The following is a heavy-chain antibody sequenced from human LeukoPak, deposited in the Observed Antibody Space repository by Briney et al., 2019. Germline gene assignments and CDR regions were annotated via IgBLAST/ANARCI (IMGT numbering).Heavy chain of an antibody. CDR2: INPNSGGT. J-gene: IGHJ4*02. Sequence: GASVKVSCKASGYTFTGYYMHWVRQAPGQGLEWMGWINPNSGGTNYAQKFQGRVTMTRDTSISTAYMELSRLRSDDTAVYYCATLTPIAAAYYFDYWGQGTLVTVSS. CDR3: ATLTPIAAAYYFDY. D-gene: IGHD6-13*01. V-gene: IGHV1-2*02. CDR1: GYTFTGYY.